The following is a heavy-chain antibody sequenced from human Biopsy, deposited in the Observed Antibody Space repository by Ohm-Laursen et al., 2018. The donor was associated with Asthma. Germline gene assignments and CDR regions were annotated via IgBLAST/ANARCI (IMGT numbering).Heavy chain of an antibody. CDR3: VRGSSSWHHGPFHYYYGLDV. J-gene: IGHJ6*02. V-gene: IGHV4-39*01. Sequence: GTLSLTCSLSSGSGGYMRSGTYYWGWIRQPPGKGLEWIGSIYYSGTTYYTPSLESRVTVSADTSKNQFSLKLTSVTAADTAVYYCVRGSSSWHHGPFHYYYGLDVWGQGTTATVSS. CDR2: IYYSGTT. D-gene: IGHD6-13*01. CDR1: SGSGGYMRSGTYY.